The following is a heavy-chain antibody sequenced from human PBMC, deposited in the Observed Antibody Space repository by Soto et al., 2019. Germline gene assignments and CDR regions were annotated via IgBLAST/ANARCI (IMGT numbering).Heavy chain of an antibody. CDR1: GYSFTSFW. V-gene: IGHV5-51*01. D-gene: IGHD3-22*01. CDR3: AKHLIGGRLQSPFDL. CDR2: IYPGDSDT. Sequence: GESLKISCQGSGYSFTSFWIGWVRQLPGKGLEWMGIIYPGDSDTKYSLSFQGQVTISADISIRTAYLQWSSLKASDTAVYYCAKHLIGGRLQSPFDLWGQGTQVTVSS. J-gene: IGHJ4*02.